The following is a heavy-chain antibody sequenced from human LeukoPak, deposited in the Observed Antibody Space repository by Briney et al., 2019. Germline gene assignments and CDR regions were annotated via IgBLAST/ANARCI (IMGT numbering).Heavy chain of an antibody. CDR3: AKGDCSSTSCYFDY. J-gene: IGHJ4*02. Sequence: GGSLRLSCAASGFTFDDYAMHWVRQAPGKGLEWVSSISWNSGSIGYADSVKGRFTISRDNAKNSLYLQMNSLRAEDTALYYCAKGDCSSTSCYFDYWGQGTLVTVSS. CDR1: GFTFDDYA. D-gene: IGHD2-2*01. V-gene: IGHV3-9*01. CDR2: ISWNSGSI.